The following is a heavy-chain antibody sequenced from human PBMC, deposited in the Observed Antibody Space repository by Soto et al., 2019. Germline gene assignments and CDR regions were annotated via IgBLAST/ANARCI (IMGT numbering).Heavy chain of an antibody. J-gene: IGHJ4*02. D-gene: IGHD6-13*01. CDR2: IKHRGST. CDR1: GGSFSGYY. Sequence: QVQLQQWGAGLLKPSETLSLTCAVYGGSFSGYYWSWIRQPPGKGLEWIGEIKHRGSTNYNPSLKSRVTISVDTPQNQFSLKLSSVTAADTAVYDCARLYSSREPFDYWGQGTLVTVSS. CDR3: ARLYSSREPFDY. V-gene: IGHV4-34*01.